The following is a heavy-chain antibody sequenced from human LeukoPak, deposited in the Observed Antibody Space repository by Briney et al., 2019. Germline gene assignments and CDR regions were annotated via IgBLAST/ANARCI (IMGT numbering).Heavy chain of an antibody. D-gene: IGHD4-11*01. CDR3: AKVHSPYSNSHLDY. V-gene: IGHV3-15*07. CDR1: GFTFSNAW. J-gene: IGHJ4*02. Sequence: GGSLRLSCAASGFTFSNAWMNWVRQAPGKGLEWVGRIKSKTDGGTTDYAAPVKGRFTISRDNSKNTLYLQMNSLRAEDTAVYYCAKVHSPYSNSHLDYWGQGTLVTVSS. CDR2: IKSKTDGGTT.